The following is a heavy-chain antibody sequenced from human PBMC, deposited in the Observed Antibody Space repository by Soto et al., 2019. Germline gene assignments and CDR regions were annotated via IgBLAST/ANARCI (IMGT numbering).Heavy chain of an antibody. J-gene: IGHJ5*02. CDR3: ARGLAVGWCAP. V-gene: IGHV1-18*01. Sequence: QVQLVQSGAEVKKPGASVKVSCKTSGYTFRSYSISWVRQAPGQGLEWMGWINVYNGNKKYAQNLQGRVTMTTDTSTSTAYMELRSLRSDATAVYCCARGLAVGWCAPWGPGTLVTFAS. D-gene: IGHD2-2*01. CDR2: INVYNGNK. CDR1: GYTFRSYS.